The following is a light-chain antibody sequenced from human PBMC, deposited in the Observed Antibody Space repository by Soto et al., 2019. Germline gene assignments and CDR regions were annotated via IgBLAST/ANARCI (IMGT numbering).Light chain of an antibody. CDR3: QQYYNWPRT. CDR2: GAS. Sequence: EIVLTQSPGTLSLSPGERATLSCRASQSVSNNYLAWYQQKLGQAPRLLIYGASSRATDIPARFIGSGSGTEFTLTISSLQSGDFAVYYCQQYYNWPRTFGQGTRLEIK. J-gene: IGKJ5*01. CDR1: QSVSNN. V-gene: IGKV3-15*01.